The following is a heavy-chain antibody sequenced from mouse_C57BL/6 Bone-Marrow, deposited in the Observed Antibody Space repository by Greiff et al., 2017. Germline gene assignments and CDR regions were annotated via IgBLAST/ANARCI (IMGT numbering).Heavy chain of an antibody. V-gene: IGHV6-3*01. Sequence: EVKVEESGGGLVQPGGSMKLSCVASGFTFSNYWMNWVRQSPEKGLEWVAQIRLKSDNYATHYAESVKGRFTISRDDSKSSVYLQMNNLRAEDTGIYCCTGKGLRRGAWFAYWGQGTLVTVSA. CDR1: GFTFSNYW. CDR3: TGKGLRRGAWFAY. CDR2: IRLKSDNYAT. D-gene: IGHD2-4*01. J-gene: IGHJ3*01.